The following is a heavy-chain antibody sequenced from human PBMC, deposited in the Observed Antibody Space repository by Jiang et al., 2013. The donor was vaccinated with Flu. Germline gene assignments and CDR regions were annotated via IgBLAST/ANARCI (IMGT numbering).Heavy chain of an antibody. V-gene: IGHV4-61*02. Sequence: GSGLVKPSQTLSLTCTVSGGSISSGSYYWSWIRQPAGKGLEWIGRIYTSGSTNYNPSLKSRVTISVDTSKNQFSLKLSSVTAADTAVYYCARDSLEYYDSSGYYAHWG. CDR2: IYTSGST. CDR3: ARDSLEYYDSSGYYAH. J-gene: IGHJ1*01. CDR1: GGSISSGSYY. D-gene: IGHD3-22*01.